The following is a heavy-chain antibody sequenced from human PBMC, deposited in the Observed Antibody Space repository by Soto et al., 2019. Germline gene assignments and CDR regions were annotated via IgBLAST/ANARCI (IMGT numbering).Heavy chain of an antibody. CDR3: ARAGDRWPGYFES. CDR1: GGSISGDYY. D-gene: IGHD3-16*01. V-gene: IGHV4-30-4*08. CDR2: IYYSGSS. J-gene: IGHJ4*02. Sequence: PSETLSLTCSVSGGSISGDYYWSWIRQSPEKGLEWIGYIYYSGSSYSNPALQSRLSMSLDTSMNQFSLKLRSVTAADTAVYYCARAGDRWPGYFESWGQGALVTVSS.